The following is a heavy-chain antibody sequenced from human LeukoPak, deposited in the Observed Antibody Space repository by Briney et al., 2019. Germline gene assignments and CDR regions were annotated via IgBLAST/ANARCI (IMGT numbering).Heavy chain of an antibody. CDR3: ARERSSTSHDHDAFDI. J-gene: IGHJ3*02. D-gene: IGHD2-2*01. CDR1: GYPFTTYE. CDR2: IIPIFGTA. Sequence: GASVKVSCKTSGYPFTTYEINWVRQAAGQGLEWMGGIIPIFGTANYAQKFQGRVTITTDESTSTAYMELSSLRSEDTAVYYCARERSSTSHDHDAFDIWGQGTMVTVSS. V-gene: IGHV1-69*05.